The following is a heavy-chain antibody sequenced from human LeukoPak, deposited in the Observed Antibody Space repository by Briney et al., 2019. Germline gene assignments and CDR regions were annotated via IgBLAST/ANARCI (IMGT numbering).Heavy chain of an antibody. CDR2: IRSDGSTI. J-gene: IGHJ6*03. D-gene: IGHD2-15*01. CDR1: GFTFSSYE. Sequence: GGSLRLSCTASGFTFSSYEMNWVRQAPGKGLEWVSYIRSDGSTIFYADSVKGRFTISRDNAKNSLYLQMNSLRAEDTAVYYCARQRWSWYFYMDVWGKGTTVTISS. V-gene: IGHV3-48*03. CDR3: ARQRWSWYFYMDV.